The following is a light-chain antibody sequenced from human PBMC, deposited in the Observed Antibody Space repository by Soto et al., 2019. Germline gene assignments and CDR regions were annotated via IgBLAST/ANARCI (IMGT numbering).Light chain of an antibody. CDR1: KLGDKY. CDR2: QDS. J-gene: IGLJ2*01. CDR3: QAWDSSTVV. Sequence: SYELTQPPSVSVSQGQTASITCSGDKLGDKYACWYQQKPGQSPVLVIYQDSKRPSGIPERFSGSNSGNTATLTISGTQDMEEADYYCQAWDSSTVVFGGGTKVTVL. V-gene: IGLV3-1*01.